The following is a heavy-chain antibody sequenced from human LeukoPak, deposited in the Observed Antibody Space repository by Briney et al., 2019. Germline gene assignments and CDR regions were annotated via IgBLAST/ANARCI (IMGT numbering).Heavy chain of an antibody. V-gene: IGHV3-9*01. J-gene: IGHJ3*02. CDR3: AKNSLILDAFDI. CDR1: GFTFDDYA. CDR2: ISWNSGSI. Sequence: PGRSLRLSSAASGFTFDDYAMHWVRQAPGKGLEWVSGISWNSGSIGYADSVKGRFTISRDNAKNSLYLQMNSLRAEDTALYYCAKNSLILDAFDIWGQGTMVTVSS. D-gene: IGHD3-16*02.